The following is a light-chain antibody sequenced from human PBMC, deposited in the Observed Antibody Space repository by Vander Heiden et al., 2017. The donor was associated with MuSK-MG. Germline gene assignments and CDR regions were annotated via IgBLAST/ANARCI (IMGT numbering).Light chain of an antibody. CDR2: ASF. V-gene: IGKV1-39*01. CDR3: LQSYARWST. J-gene: IGKJ1*01. CDR1: QSISTY. Sequence: DIQVTQSTSSLSASAGDRVTITCRASQSISTYLNRHQQKPGKATKLLIYASFSFALGVPSTPTATGSSTAFTLSMSMMLPADFATSYCLQSYARWSTFGQGTKVEIK.